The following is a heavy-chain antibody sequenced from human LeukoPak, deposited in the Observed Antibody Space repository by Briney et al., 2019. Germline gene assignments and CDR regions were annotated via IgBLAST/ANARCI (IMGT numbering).Heavy chain of an antibody. D-gene: IGHD6-6*01. J-gene: IGHJ4*02. CDR1: GFTFSSYS. Sequence: GGSLRLSCAASGFTFSSYSMNWVRQAPGKGLEWASSMSINSGLKYHADSVKGRFTISRDNAKNSLYLQMNSLRAEDTAVYYCAGEFEYRTSGAGYWGQGTLVTVSS. V-gene: IGHV3-21*01. CDR3: AGEFEYRTSGAGY. CDR2: MSINSGLK.